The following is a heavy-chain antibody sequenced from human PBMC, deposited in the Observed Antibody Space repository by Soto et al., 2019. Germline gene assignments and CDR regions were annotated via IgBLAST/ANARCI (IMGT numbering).Heavy chain of an antibody. CDR2: IIPIFGTA. D-gene: IGHD3-22*01. CDR1: GGTFSSYA. V-gene: IGHV1-69*12. CDR3: ARARGPSSGYYPYWFDP. Sequence: QVQLVQSGAEVKKPGSSVKVSCKASGGTFSSYAITWVRQAPGQGLEWMGGIIPIFGTANYAQKFQGRVTITADEYTSTAYMEPSSLRSEDTAVYYCARARGPSSGYYPYWFDPWGQGTLVTVSS. J-gene: IGHJ5*02.